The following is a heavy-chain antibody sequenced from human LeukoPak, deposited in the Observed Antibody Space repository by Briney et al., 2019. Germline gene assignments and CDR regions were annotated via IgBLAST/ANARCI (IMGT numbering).Heavy chain of an antibody. CDR2: INAGNGNT. D-gene: IGHD3-16*02. V-gene: IGHV1-3*01. CDR3: AGPLSPYYGMDV. CDR1: GYTFTSYA. J-gene: IGHJ6*02. Sequence: ASVKVSCTASGYTFTSYAMHWVRQAPGQRLEWMGWINAGNGNTKYSQKFQGRVTITRDTSASTAYMELSSLRSEDTAVYYCAGPLSPYYGMDVWGQGTTVTVSS.